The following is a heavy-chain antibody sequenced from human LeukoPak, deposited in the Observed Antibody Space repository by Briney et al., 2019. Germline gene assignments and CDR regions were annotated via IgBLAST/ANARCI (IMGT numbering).Heavy chain of an antibody. V-gene: IGHV4-39*01. Sequence: SETLSLTCTVSGGSISSSSYYWGWIRQPPGKGLEWMGSIYYSGRTYYNPSLKSRVAISVDTSKHQFSLKLSSVTAADTAVYYCARPSSSWYNWFDPWGQGTLVTVSS. J-gene: IGHJ5*02. D-gene: IGHD6-13*01. CDR3: ARPSSSWYNWFDP. CDR1: GGSISSSSYY. CDR2: IYYSGRT.